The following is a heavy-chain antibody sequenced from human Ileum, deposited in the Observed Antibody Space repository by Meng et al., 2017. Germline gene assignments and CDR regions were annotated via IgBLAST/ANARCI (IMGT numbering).Heavy chain of an antibody. J-gene: IGHJ3*02. CDR2: ISRSSSGSTI. V-gene: IGHV3-48*03. Sequence: GESLKISCSASGFTFSTYEMNWVRQAPGKGLEWVSYISRSSSGSTIYYIDSVKGRFTISRDNAKNSLYLQMNRLRAEDTAVYYCARTMVRRDIGRLDAFDIWGQGTVVTVSS. D-gene: IGHD3-10*01. CDR1: GFTFSTYE. CDR3: ARTMVRRDIGRLDAFDI.